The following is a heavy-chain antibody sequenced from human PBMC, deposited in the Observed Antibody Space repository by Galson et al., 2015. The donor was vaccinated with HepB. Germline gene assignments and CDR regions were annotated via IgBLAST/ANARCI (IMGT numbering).Heavy chain of an antibody. D-gene: IGHD4-23*01. Sequence: SLRLSCAASGFSFGTSWMTWFRRAPGKGLEWVANIAPDGSEEFYVHSVKGRFTISRDNARNSLYLQVHSLRADDTAEYYCARVLTHWYCDLWGRGTLVTVSP. V-gene: IGHV3-7*01. CDR3: ARVLTHWYCDL. CDR2: IAPDGSEE. CDR1: GFSFGTSW. J-gene: IGHJ2*01.